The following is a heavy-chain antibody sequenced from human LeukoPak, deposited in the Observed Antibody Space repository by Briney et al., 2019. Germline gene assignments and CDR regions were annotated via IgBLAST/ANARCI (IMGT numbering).Heavy chain of an antibody. J-gene: IGHJ4*02. V-gene: IGHV3-23*01. CDR3: AKNGGSQCYSHLDY. CDR2: TSGSGST. CDR1: GFTFSSYG. Sequence: GGSLRLSCAASGFTFSSYGMTWVRQAPGKGLEWISGTSGSGSTYYANSVKGRFTISRDNSKNTLYLEMNSLRAEDTAVYYCAKNGGSQCYSHLDYWGRGSLVTVSS. D-gene: IGHD2-15*01.